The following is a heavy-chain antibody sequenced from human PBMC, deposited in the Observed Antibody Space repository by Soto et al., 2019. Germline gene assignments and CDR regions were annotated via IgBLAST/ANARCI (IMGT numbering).Heavy chain of an antibody. V-gene: IGHV1-18*01. CDR1: GYTFTSYG. CDR2: ISAYNGNT. Sequence: GASVKVSCKASGYTFTSYGIGWVRQAPGQGLEWMGWISAYNGNTNYAQKLQGRVTMTTDTSTSTAYMELRSLRSDDTAVYYCARVGGTMAQWLVMWFDPWGQGTLVTVSS. J-gene: IGHJ5*02. D-gene: IGHD6-19*01. CDR3: ARVGGTMAQWLVMWFDP.